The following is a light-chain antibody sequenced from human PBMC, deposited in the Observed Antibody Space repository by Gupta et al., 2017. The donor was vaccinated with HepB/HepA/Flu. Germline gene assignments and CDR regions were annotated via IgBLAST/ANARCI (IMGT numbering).Light chain of an antibody. CDR3: AAWNDSRSGEVV. CDR1: SSNIGSNY. Sequence: QSVLTQPPSASVTPGQRAAISCSGRSSNIGSNYFYWYQLPPATAPKLLIYRNNQRPSGGPDRFSGSKSGTSASLAISGLRSEDEADYYCAAWNDSRSGEVVFGGGTKLTVL. V-gene: IGLV1-47*01. J-gene: IGLJ2*01. CDR2: RNN.